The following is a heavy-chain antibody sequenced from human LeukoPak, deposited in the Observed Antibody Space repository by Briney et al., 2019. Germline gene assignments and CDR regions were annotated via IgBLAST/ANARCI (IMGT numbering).Heavy chain of an antibody. CDR1: GGSINNHY. V-gene: IGHV4-59*11. D-gene: IGHD6-19*01. CDR2: IYYNGNT. CDR3: ARGGWYSLY. Sequence: SETLSLTCTVSGGSINNHYWSLIRQPPGKGLEWIGYIYYNGNTNYNSSLRSRVTISVDTSKNQFSLMLTSVTAADAAVYYCARGGWYSLYWGQGILVTVSS. J-gene: IGHJ4*02.